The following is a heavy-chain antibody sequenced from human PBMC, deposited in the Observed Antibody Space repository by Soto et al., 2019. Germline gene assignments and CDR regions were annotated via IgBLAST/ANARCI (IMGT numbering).Heavy chain of an antibody. CDR3: AHTLARDAFDI. Sequence: QITLKESGPTLVKPTQTLTLTCTFSGFSLSTSGVDVGWIRQPPGKALEWLALIYWDDDKRYSPSLKSRLTXNXDPSKNPAVLTMPTMDPVDTPTYSCAHTLARDAFDIWGQGTLVPVSS. J-gene: IGHJ3*02. CDR2: IYWDDDK. CDR1: GFSLSTSGVD. V-gene: IGHV2-5*02.